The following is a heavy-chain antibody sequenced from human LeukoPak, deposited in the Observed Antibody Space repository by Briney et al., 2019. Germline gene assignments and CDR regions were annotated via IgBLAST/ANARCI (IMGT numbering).Heavy chain of an antibody. CDR1: GFTFSTYW. Sequence: GGSLRLSCEASGFTFSTYWMSWIRQAPGKGLEWVANIKRDGSEKYYVDSVKGRFTISRDNAKNSLYLQMNSLRAEDTAMYYCARDSAGNDYWGQGTLVTVSS. D-gene: IGHD6-13*01. CDR3: ARDSAGNDY. V-gene: IGHV3-7*01. CDR2: IKRDGSEK. J-gene: IGHJ4*02.